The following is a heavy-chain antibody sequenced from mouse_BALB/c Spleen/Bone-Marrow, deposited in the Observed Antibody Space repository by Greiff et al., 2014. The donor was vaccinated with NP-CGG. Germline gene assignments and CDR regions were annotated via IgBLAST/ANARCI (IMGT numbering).Heavy chain of an antibody. CDR2: IYPGNVNT. J-gene: IGHJ4*01. CDR1: GYTFTSYY. Sequence: QVQLKESGPELVKPGASVRISCKASGYTFTSYYIHWVKQRPGPGLEWIGWIYPGNVNTKYNEKFKGKATLTADKSSSTAYMQLSSLTSEDSAVYFCARDTMDYWGQGTSVTVSS. V-gene: IGHV1S56*01. CDR3: ARDTMDY.